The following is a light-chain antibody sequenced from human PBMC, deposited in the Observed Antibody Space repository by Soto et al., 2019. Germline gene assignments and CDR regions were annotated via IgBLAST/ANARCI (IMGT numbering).Light chain of an antibody. V-gene: IGKV1-6*01. J-gene: IGKJ3*01. Sequence: AITLTLSPSYHSASLVHRFTLPSRASQGIRNDLGWYQQKPGKAPKFLIYGASSLQSGVPSRFSGSGSGTDFTLTISSLQPEDFATYYCLQNSDYPPTVGPGTKVDIK. CDR2: GAS. CDR1: QGIRND. CDR3: LQNSDYPPT.